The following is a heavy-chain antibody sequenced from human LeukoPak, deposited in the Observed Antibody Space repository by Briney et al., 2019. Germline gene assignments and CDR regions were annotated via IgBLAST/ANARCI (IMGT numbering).Heavy chain of an antibody. D-gene: IGHD2-15*01. V-gene: IGHV3-74*01. CDR1: GLAFSAYK. Sequence: GGSLRLSCAASGLAFSAYKMHWVRQAPRKGLVWVSRISTDGYTTDYADFVQGRFTASRDNTENTWSLEMNSLRAEDTAVYYCVVGGSPGYWGQGTLVTVSS. CDR3: VVGGSPGY. CDR2: ISTDGYTT. J-gene: IGHJ4*02.